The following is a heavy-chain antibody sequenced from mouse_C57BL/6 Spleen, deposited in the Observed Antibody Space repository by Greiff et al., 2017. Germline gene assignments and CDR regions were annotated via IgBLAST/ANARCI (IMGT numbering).Heavy chain of an antibody. V-gene: IGHV5-4*01. D-gene: IGHD2-5*01. CDR3: ASDQAYYSNYGFAY. Sequence: EVQGVESGGGLVKPGGSLKLSCAASGFTFSSYAMSWVRQTPEKRLEWVATISDGGSYTYYPDNVKGRFTIARDNAKNNLYLQRSHLKSEDTAMYDCASDQAYYSNYGFAYWGQGTLVTVSA. J-gene: IGHJ3*01. CDR1: GFTFSSYA. CDR2: ISDGGSYT.